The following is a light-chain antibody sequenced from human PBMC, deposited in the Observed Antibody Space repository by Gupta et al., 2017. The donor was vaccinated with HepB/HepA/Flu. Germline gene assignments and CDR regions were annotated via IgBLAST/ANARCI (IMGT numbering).Light chain of an antibody. CDR3: QQYGSSTET. V-gene: IGKV3-20*01. CDR2: GAS. Sequence: EIVLTQSPGTLSLSPGERATLACRASQSVSDSYLAWYQHKPGQAPRLLIYGASSRATAIPDRFSGSGSGTDFTLTISRLEPEDFAVYYCQQYGSSTETFGQGTXVEIK. CDR1: QSVSDSY. J-gene: IGKJ1*01.